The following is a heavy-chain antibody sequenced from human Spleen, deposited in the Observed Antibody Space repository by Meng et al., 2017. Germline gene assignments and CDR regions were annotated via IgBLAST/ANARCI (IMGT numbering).Heavy chain of an antibody. D-gene: IGHD3-22*01. CDR3: ARVPMYYYDRTFDY. V-gene: IGHV4-61*01. CDR1: GGSVSSGSYY. CDR2: IYYSGST. Sequence: LQEAGPGLVRPSDPLSLTCTVSGGSVSSGSYYWSWIRQPPGKGLEWIGYIYYSGSTNYNPSLKSRVTISVDTSKNQFSLKLSSVTAADTAVYYCARVPMYYYDRTFDYWGQGTLVTVSS. J-gene: IGHJ4*02.